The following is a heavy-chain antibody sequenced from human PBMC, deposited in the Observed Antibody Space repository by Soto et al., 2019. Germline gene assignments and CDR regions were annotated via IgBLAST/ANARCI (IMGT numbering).Heavy chain of an antibody. CDR3: ARDFGDGGTMVRGVIITYHYYMDV. CDR1: GFTVSSNY. Sequence: EVQLVESGGGLVQPGGSLRLSCAASGFTVSSNYMSWVRQAPGKGLEWVSVIYSGGSTYYADSVKGRFTISRDNSKNTLYLQMNSLRAEDTAVYYCARDFGDGGTMVRGVIITYHYYMDVWGKGTTVTVSS. D-gene: IGHD3-10*01. V-gene: IGHV3-66*01. CDR2: IYSGGST. J-gene: IGHJ6*03.